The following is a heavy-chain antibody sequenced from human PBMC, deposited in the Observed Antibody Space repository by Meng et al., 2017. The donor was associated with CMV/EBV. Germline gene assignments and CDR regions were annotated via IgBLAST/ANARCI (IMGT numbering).Heavy chain of an antibody. J-gene: IGHJ4*02. D-gene: IGHD6-13*01. CDR3: ARDWKQQLVRGDY. CDR1: GYTFTGYY. Sequence: ASVKVSCKASGYTFTGYYMHWVRQAPGQGLEWMGWINPNSGGTNYTQKFQGRVTMTRDTSISTAYMELSRLRSDDTAVYYCARDWKQQLVRGDYWGQGNLVTVSS. CDR2: INPNSGGT. V-gene: IGHV1-2*02.